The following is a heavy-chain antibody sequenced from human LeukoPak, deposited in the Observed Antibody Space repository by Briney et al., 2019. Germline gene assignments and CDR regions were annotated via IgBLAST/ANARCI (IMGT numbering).Heavy chain of an antibody. V-gene: IGHV3-23*01. CDR2: ISGGGRST. Sequence: GGSLRLSCAASGFTFSIYAMSWVRQAPGKGLEWVSAISGGGRSTYYADSVKGRFTISRDNSKNTVYLQMNSLRAEDTAVYYCAKDQAIEWESHFDYWGQGILVTVSS. D-gene: IGHD1-26*01. J-gene: IGHJ4*02. CDR3: AKDQAIEWESHFDY. CDR1: GFTFSIYA.